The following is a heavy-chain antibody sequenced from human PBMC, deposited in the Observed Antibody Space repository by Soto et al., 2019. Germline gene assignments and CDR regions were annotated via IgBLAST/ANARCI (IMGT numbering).Heavy chain of an antibody. D-gene: IGHD3-22*01. V-gene: IGHV3-11*01. CDR2: ISSSGSTI. CDR1: GFTFSDYY. Sequence: LRLSCAASGFTFSDYYMSWIRQAPGKGLEWVSYISSSGSTIYYADSVKGRFTISRDNAKNSLYLQMNSLRAEDTAVYYCARSYYDSSYFDYWGQGTLVTVSS. J-gene: IGHJ4*02. CDR3: ARSYYDSSYFDY.